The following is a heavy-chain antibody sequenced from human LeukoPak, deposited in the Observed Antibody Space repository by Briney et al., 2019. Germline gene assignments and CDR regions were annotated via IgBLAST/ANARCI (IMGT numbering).Heavy chain of an antibody. D-gene: IGHD2-2*01. CDR1: GYTFTGYY. V-gene: IGHV1-24*01. Sequence: ASVKVSCKASGYTFTGYYMHWVRQAPGKGLEWMGGFDPEDGETIYAQKFQGRVTMTEDTSTDTAYMELSSLRSEDTAVYYCATWEKELVVPAVPSYYYYGMDVWGQGTTVTVSS. J-gene: IGHJ6*02. CDR3: ATWEKELVVPAVPSYYYYGMDV. CDR2: FDPEDGET.